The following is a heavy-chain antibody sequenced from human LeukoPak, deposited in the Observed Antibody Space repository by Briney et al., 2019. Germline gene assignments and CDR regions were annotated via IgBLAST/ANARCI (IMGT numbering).Heavy chain of an antibody. Sequence: GGSLRLSCAVSGFTFSDYAMSWIRQAPGKGLEWVSSITSSGGSTYYADSVKGRFTISRDNSKNTLYLQMNSLRAEDTAVYYCASNTFGGVIARNYWGQGTLVTVSS. V-gene: IGHV3-23*01. J-gene: IGHJ4*02. CDR1: GFTFSDYA. D-gene: IGHD3-16*02. CDR2: ITSSGGST. CDR3: ASNTFGGVIARNY.